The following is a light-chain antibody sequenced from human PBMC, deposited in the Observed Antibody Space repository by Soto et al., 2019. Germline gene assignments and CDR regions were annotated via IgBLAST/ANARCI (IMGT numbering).Light chain of an antibody. V-gene: IGLV2-8*01. J-gene: IGLJ1*01. CDR1: SNDIGDYNY. Sequence: QSALRQPPSASGSPGHSVTISCTGTSNDIGDYNYVSWYQQHPGRAPKVMIYEVSKRPSGVPDRFSGSKSGNTASLTVSGLQAEDEADYYCYSYAGSNNNVFGTGTKVTVL. CDR3: YSYAGSNNNV. CDR2: EVS.